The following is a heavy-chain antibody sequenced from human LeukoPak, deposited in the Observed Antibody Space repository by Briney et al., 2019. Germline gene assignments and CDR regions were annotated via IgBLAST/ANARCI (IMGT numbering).Heavy chain of an antibody. CDR2: ISSSGGTL. Sequence: GGSLRLSCAASGFTFSDYYMGWTRQAPGKGLKWVSYISSSGGTLYYADSVKGRFTVSRDNAQNSLSLQMNSLRAEDTAVYYCARAHKNFFDYWGQGTLLIVSS. J-gene: IGHJ4*02. CDR3: ARAHKNFFDY. CDR1: GFTFSDYY. V-gene: IGHV3-11*01.